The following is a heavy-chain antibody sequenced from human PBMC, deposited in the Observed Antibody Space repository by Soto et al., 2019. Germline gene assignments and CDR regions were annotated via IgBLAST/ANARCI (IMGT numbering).Heavy chain of an antibody. V-gene: IGHV3-33*01. CDR3: AREGGVAVAGTRRGYYFDY. Sequence: LSLTCAASGFTFSSYGMHWVRQAPGKGLEWVAVIWYDGSNKYYADSVKGRFTISRDNSKNTLYLQMNSLRAEDTAVYYCAREGGVAVAGTRRGYYFDYWGQGTLVTVSS. J-gene: IGHJ4*02. CDR1: GFTFSSYG. CDR2: IWYDGSNK. D-gene: IGHD6-19*01.